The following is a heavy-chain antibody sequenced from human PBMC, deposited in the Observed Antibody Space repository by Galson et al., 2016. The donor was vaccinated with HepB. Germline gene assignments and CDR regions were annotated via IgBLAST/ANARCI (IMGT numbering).Heavy chain of an antibody. J-gene: IGHJ4*02. V-gene: IGHV3-74*03. CDR3: GREYYGLWDGYYLDI. CDR2: IETNDTPA. D-gene: IGHD3-3*01. Sequence: SLRLSCAASGFTLSGYRMHCVRQVPGKRLVWISSIETNDTPATYADSVKGRFTIYRDKANNTLSLQMSSLTADDTAVYYCGREYYGLWDGYYLDIWGQGALVTVSA. CDR1: GFTLSGYR.